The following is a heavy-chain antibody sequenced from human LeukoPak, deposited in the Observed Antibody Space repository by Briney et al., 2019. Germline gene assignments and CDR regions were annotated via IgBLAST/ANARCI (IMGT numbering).Heavy chain of an antibody. CDR2: ISGSGGST. CDR1: GFTFSSYA. J-gene: IGHJ4*02. CDR3: ARFNQPALWFGELLWDY. V-gene: IGHV3-23*01. D-gene: IGHD3-10*01. Sequence: GGSLRLSCAASGFTFSSYAMSWVRQAPGKGLEWVSAISGSGGSTYYADSVKGRFTISRDNSKNTLYLQMNSLRAEDTAVYYCARFNQPALWFGELLWDYWGQGTLVTVSS.